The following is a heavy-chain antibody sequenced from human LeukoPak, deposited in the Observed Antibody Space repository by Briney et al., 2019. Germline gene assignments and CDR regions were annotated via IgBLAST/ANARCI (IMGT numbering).Heavy chain of an antibody. Sequence: GGSLRLSCAASGFTFHHYAIHWVRQVPGKGLEWVSGISWNSASIGYADSVKGRFTISRDNAKNSVYLQMNSLRAEDTALYYCAKDKATLYGGYDWDLDFWGQGTLVTVSS. CDR1: GFTFHHYA. V-gene: IGHV3-9*01. CDR2: ISWNSASI. D-gene: IGHD5-12*01. CDR3: AKDKATLYGGYDWDLDF. J-gene: IGHJ4*02.